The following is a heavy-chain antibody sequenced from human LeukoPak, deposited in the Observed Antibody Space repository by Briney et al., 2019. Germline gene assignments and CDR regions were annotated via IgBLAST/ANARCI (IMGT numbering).Heavy chain of an antibody. V-gene: IGHV3-30-3*01. CDR2: ISYDGSNK. J-gene: IGHJ4*02. CDR1: GFTFSSYA. CDR3: ARDGDSSGYSLFDY. D-gene: IGHD3-22*01. Sequence: GGSLRLSCAASGFTFSSYAMHWVRQAPGKGLEGEAVISYDGSNKYYADSVKGRFTISRDNSKNTLYLQMNSLRAEDTAVYYCARDGDSSGYSLFDYWGQGTLVTVSS.